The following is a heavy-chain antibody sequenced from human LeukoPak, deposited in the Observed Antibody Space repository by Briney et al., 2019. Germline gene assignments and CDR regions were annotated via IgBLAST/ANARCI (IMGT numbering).Heavy chain of an antibody. V-gene: IGHV3-11*01. CDR3: ARSPLHIGDGYNYDY. CDR2: ISSSGSTI. J-gene: IGHJ4*02. Sequence: GGSLRLTCAASGFTFSDYYMSWIRQAPGKGLEWVSYISSSGSTIYYADSVKGRFTISRDNAKNSLYLQMNSLRAEDTAVYYCARSPLHIGDGYNYDYWGQGTLVTVSS. D-gene: IGHD5-12*01. CDR1: GFTFSDYY.